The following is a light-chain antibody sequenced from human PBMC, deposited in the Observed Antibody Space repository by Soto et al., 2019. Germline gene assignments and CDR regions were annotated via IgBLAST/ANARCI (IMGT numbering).Light chain of an antibody. V-gene: IGKV1-39*01. J-gene: IGKJ1*01. CDR3: QQSYITLWT. CDR2: GAS. Sequence: DIQMTQSPSSLSASVGDRVTITCRTSQNINNYLNWYQQKPGKAPKVLIYGASSLQSGVPSRFSGSGSGTDFTLTISSLQPEDFATYYCQQSYITLWTFGQGTKVEIK. CDR1: QNINNY.